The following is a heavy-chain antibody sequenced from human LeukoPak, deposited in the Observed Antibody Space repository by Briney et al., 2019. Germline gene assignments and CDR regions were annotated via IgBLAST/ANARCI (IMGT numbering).Heavy chain of an antibody. V-gene: IGHV1-2*02. CDR1: GYTFTGYY. Sequence: ASVKVSCKATGYTFTGYYMHWVRQAPGQGLEWMGWINPNSGGTNYAQKFQGRVTMTRDTSISTAYMELSRLRSDDTAVYYCARGYCSGGSCYWKIFDYWGQGTLVTVSS. J-gene: IGHJ4*02. CDR2: INPNSGGT. CDR3: ARGYCSGGSCYWKIFDY. D-gene: IGHD2-15*01.